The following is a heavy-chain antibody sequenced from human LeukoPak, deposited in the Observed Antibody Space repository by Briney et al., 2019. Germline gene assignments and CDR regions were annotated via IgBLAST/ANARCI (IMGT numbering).Heavy chain of an antibody. J-gene: IGHJ4*02. D-gene: IGHD6-13*01. CDR2: IVVGSGNT. CDR1: GFTFTSSA. CDR3: AAAGIAAAGTKAFDY. V-gene: IGHV1-58*02. Sequence: LVKVSCKASGFTFTSSAMQWVRQARGQRLEWIGWIVVGSGNTNYAQKFQERVTITRDMSTSTAYMELSSLRSEDTAVYYCAAAGIAAAGTKAFDYWGQGTLVTVSS.